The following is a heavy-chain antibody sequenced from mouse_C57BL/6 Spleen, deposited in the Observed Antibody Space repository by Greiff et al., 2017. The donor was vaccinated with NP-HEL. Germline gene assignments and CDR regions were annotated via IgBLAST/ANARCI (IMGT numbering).Heavy chain of an antibody. Sequence: EVKLMESGGGLVQPGGSLKLSCAASGFTFSDYGMAWVRQAPRKGPEWVAFISNLAYSIYYADTVTGRFTISRENAKNTLYLEMSSLRSEDTAMYYCARSTTVVANWYFDVWGTGTTVTVSS. D-gene: IGHD1-1*01. J-gene: IGHJ1*03. CDR3: ARSTTVVANWYFDV. CDR2: ISNLAYSI. CDR1: GFTFSDYG. V-gene: IGHV5-15*01.